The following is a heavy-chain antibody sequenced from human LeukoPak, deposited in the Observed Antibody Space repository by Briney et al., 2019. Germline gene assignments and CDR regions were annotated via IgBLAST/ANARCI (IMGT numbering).Heavy chain of an antibody. CDR2: ISYDGTNK. J-gene: IGHJ4*02. CDR1: GFTFSNYD. V-gene: IGHV3-30*18. Sequence: TGGSLRLSCAASGFTFSNYDMHWVRQARDNGLEWVAIISYDGTNKYYADSVKGRFTISRDNSKNTLHLQMNSLRAEDTAVYYCAKDDRGNEAPFDYWGQGTLVTVSS. CDR3: AKDDRGNEAPFDY.